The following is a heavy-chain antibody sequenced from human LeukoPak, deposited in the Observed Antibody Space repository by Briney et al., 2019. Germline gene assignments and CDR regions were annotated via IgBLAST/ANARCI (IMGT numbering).Heavy chain of an antibody. D-gene: IGHD2-21*02. J-gene: IGHJ4*02. CDR2: INHNGNVN. Sequence: GSLRLSCAASGFTFSSYWMNWARQAPGKGLEWVASINHNGNVNYYVDSVKGRFTISRDNAKNSLYLQMSNLRAEDTAVYYCARNCGGDCPDGWGQGTLVTVSS. V-gene: IGHV3-7*03. CDR1: GFTFSSYW. CDR3: ARNCGGDCPDG.